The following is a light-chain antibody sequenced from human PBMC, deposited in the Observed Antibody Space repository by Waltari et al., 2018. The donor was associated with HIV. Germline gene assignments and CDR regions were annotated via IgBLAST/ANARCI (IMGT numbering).Light chain of an antibody. CDR1: SSNIGAGYD. V-gene: IGLV1-40*01. CDR2: VNT. CDR3: QSYDSSLSAWV. Sequence: QSVLTQPPSVSGAPGQRVTISCTGSSSNIGAGYDVHWYQQFPGTAPKLLSYVNTDRRAVFPDRYSGSKSGTSASLAITWLQAEDEADYYCQSYDSSLSAWVFGGGTKLTVL. J-gene: IGLJ3*02.